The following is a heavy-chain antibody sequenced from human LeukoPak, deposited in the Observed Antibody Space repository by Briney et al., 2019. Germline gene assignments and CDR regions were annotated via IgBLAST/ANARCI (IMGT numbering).Heavy chain of an antibody. Sequence: SETLSLTCTVSGGSISSSSYYWGWIRQPPGKGLEWIGSISYRGTTFYDPSLKSRVTISVDTSKNQFFLKVSSVTAADTAVYYCARGPHPGGAGYNLIDHWGQGTLVTVSP. J-gene: IGHJ4*02. D-gene: IGHD5-24*01. V-gene: IGHV4-39*01. CDR2: ISYRGTT. CDR1: GGSISSSSYY. CDR3: ARGPHPGGAGYNLIDH.